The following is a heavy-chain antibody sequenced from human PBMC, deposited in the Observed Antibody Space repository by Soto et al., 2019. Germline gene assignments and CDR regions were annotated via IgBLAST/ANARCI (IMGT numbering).Heavy chain of an antibody. J-gene: IGHJ6*02. CDR3: ARGAMTYYYDTYYYGMDV. CDR2: IIPIFGTA. CDR1: GGTFSSYA. V-gene: IGHV1-69*13. D-gene: IGHD3-22*01. Sequence: SVKVSCKASGGTFSSYAISWVRQAPGQGLEWMGGIIPIFGTANYAQKFQGRVTITADESTSTAYMELSSLRSEDTAVYYCARGAMTYYYDTYYYGMDVWGQGTTVTVSS.